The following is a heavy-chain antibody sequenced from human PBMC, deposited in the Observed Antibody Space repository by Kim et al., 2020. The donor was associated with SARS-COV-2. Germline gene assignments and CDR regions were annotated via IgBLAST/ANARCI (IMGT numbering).Heavy chain of an antibody. Sequence: SVKGRFTISRDNAKNSLYLQMNSLRAEDTAVYYCARALPGVVTRNDAFDIWGQGTMVTVSS. D-gene: IGHD2-21*02. J-gene: IGHJ3*02. V-gene: IGHV3-48*03. CDR3: ARALPGVVTRNDAFDI.